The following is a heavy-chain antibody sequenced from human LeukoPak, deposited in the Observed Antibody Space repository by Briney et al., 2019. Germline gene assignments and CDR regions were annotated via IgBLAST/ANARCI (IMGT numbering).Heavy chain of an antibody. D-gene: IGHD5-18*01. CDR2: IYYSGST. V-gene: IGHV4-34*01. CDR3: ASLGIQLWERLFDY. CDR1: GGSFSGYY. Sequence: SETLSLTCAVYGGSFSGYYWSWIRQPPGKGLEWIGSIYYSGSTYYNPSLKSRVTISVDTSKDQFSLKLSSVTAADTAVYYCASLGIQLWERLFDYWGQGTLVTVSS. J-gene: IGHJ4*02.